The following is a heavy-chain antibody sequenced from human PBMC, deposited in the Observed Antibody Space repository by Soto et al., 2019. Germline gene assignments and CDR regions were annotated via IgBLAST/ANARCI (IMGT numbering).Heavy chain of an antibody. CDR2: INPNSGGT. V-gene: IGHV1-2*04. CDR1: GYTFTGYY. D-gene: IGHD3-10*01. J-gene: IGHJ6*02. CDR3: ARDLALYYYGSGSYYNSYYYYYGMDV. Sequence: ASVKVSCKASGYTFTGYYMHWVRQAPGQGLEWMGWINPNSGGTNYAQKFQGWVTMTRDTSISTAYMELSRLRSDGTAVYYCARDLALYYYGSGSYYNSYYYYYGMDVWGQGTTVTVSS.